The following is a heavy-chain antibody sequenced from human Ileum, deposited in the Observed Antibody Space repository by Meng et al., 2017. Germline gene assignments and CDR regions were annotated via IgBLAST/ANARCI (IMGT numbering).Heavy chain of an antibody. CDR3: ERKAHYSASDHIPAFEY. CDR2: THQGGSN. Sequence: GPSLLNLWGTLPLPGTASGDTIRTNHLWSWARTPPGKEVGRIRQTHQGGSNSYDQSLKSHVPIPMDRSISPLYLDLTLVTAAHTAVYSCERKAHYSASDHIPAFEYWGQGTLVTVSS. V-gene: IGHV4-4*02. D-gene: IGHD2-21*01. J-gene: IGHJ4*02. CDR1: GDTIRTNHL.